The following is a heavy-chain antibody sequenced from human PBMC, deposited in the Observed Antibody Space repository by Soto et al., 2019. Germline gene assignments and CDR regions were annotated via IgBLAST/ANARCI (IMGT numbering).Heavy chain of an antibody. V-gene: IGHV3-33*01. CDR1: GFTFSSYG. D-gene: IGHD4-17*01. J-gene: IGHJ6*02. CDR2: IWYDGSNK. Sequence: GGSLRLSCAASGFTFSSYGMHWVRQAPGKGLEWVAVIWYDGSNKYYADSVKGRFTISRDNSKNTLYLQMNSLRAEDTAVYYCAREEGAPFATVVTKYYYYYGMDVWGQGTTVTVSS. CDR3: AREEGAPFATVVTKYYYYYGMDV.